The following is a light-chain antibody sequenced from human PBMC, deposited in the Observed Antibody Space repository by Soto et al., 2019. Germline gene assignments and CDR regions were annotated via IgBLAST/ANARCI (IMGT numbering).Light chain of an antibody. V-gene: IGLV1-40*01. CDR1: SSNIGAGYD. J-gene: IGLJ1*01. CDR2: GNS. CDR3: QSYDSSLSVHYV. Sequence: QSVLTQPPSVSGAPGQRVTISCTGSSSNIGAGYDVHWYQQLPGTAPKLLIYGNSNRPSGVPDRFSGSKSGTSASLAITGLQAKDEADYYCQSYDSSLSVHYVFGTGTKVTVL.